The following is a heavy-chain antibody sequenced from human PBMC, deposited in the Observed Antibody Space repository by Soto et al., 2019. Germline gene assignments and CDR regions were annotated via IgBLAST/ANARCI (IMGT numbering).Heavy chain of an antibody. CDR2: INAGNGNT. J-gene: IGHJ4*02. CDR3: ARAPIFDYYDNSNFDY. D-gene: IGHD3-22*01. Sequence: ASVKVSCKASGYTFTSYAMHWVRQAPGQRLEWMGWINAGNGNTKYSQKFQGRVTITRDTSASTAYMELRSLRSDDTAVYYCARAPIFDYYDNSNFDYWGQGTLVTVSS. CDR1: GYTFTSYA. V-gene: IGHV1-3*01.